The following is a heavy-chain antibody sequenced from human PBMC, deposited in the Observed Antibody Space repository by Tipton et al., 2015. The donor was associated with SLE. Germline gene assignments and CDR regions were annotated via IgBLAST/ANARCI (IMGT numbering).Heavy chain of an antibody. CDR1: GGSISSGGYY. J-gene: IGHJ4*02. CDR3: ARGGVSTY. V-gene: IGHV4-61*08. CDR2: IYYSGST. Sequence: LRLSCTVSGGSISSGGYYWSWIRQPPGKGLEWIGYIYYSGSTNYNPSLKSRVTISVDTSKNQFSLKLSSVTAADTAVYYCARGGVSTYWGQGTLVTVSS. D-gene: IGHD2-8*01.